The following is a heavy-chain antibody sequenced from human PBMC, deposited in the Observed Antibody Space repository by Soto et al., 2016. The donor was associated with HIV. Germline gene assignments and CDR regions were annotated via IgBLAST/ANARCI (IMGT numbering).Heavy chain of an antibody. Sequence: QVQLQETGPGLVKPSETLSLTCNVSGGSIDGHYWSWIRQPPGKGLEWIGYIYYTGTTNYNPSLKSRVTISVDTSKNQFSLRLTSLTAADTAIYYCARLGRGIAAVVWFDPWGQGTLVTVSS. V-gene: IGHV4-59*11. CDR1: GGSIDGHY. CDR2: IYYTGTT. D-gene: IGHD6-13*01. J-gene: IGHJ5*02. CDR3: ARLGRGIAAVVWFDP.